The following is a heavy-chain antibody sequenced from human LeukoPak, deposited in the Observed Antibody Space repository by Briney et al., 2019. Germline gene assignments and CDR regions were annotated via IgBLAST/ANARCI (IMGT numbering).Heavy chain of an antibody. D-gene: IGHD2-2*01. V-gene: IGHV1-2*02. CDR2: INPNSGGT. Sequence: ASLKVSCKASGYTFTGYYMHCVRQAPGQGLEWMGWINPNSGGTNYAQKFQGRVTMTRDTSISTAYMELSRLRSDDTAVYYCARRCSSTSCSHYYYGMDVWGQGTTVTVSS. J-gene: IGHJ6*02. CDR1: GYTFTGYY. CDR3: ARRCSSTSCSHYYYGMDV.